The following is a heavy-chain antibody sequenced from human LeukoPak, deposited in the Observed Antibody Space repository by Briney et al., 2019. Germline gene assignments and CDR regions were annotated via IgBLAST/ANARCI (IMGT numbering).Heavy chain of an antibody. CDR3: ARELITFGGVIVNGAFDI. J-gene: IGHJ3*02. Sequence: GGSLRLSCAASGFTFSSNYMSWVRQAPGKGLEWVSVIYSGGSTYYSDSVKGRFTISRDNSKNTLYLQMNSLRAEDTAVYYCARELITFGGVIVNGAFDIWGPGTMVTVSS. V-gene: IGHV3-53*01. D-gene: IGHD3-16*02. CDR1: GFTFSSNY. CDR2: IYSGGST.